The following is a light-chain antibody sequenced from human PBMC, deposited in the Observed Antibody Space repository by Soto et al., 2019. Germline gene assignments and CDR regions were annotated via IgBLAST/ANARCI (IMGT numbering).Light chain of an antibody. CDR2: DAS. Sequence: IQMAQGPYVDPGGRRIIENITCQASQDISNYLNWYQQKPGKAPKLLIYDASNLETGVPSRFSGSGSGTDLTLTVERLQPEDFATYSCQQGYSNPWTFGQGTKVDIK. CDR1: QDISNY. CDR3: QQGYSNPWT. V-gene: IGKV1-33*01. J-gene: IGKJ1*01.